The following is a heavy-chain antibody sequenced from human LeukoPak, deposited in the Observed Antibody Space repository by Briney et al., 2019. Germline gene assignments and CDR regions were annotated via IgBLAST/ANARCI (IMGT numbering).Heavy chain of an antibody. CDR1: GGSISSHY. Sequence: PSETLSLTCTVSGGSISSHYWSWSRQPPGKGLEWIGYIYYSGSTNYNPSLKSRVTISVDTSKNQFSLKLSSVTAADTAVYYCARQGIAAAGVIDYWGQGTLVTVSS. D-gene: IGHD6-13*01. J-gene: IGHJ4*02. CDR3: ARQGIAAAGVIDY. V-gene: IGHV4-59*08. CDR2: IYYSGST.